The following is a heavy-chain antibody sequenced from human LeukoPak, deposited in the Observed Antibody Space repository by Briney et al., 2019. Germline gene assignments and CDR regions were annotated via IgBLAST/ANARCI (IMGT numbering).Heavy chain of an antibody. Sequence: GGSLRLSCEASGFTFSNYGIHWVRQTPGKGLEYVSAISTNGGSTFYANSVKGRFTISRDNSKNTVYLQMGSLRTEGMAVYYCARGSSGGEFDYWGQGTLVIVSS. V-gene: IGHV3-64*01. CDR1: GFTFSNYG. J-gene: IGHJ4*02. D-gene: IGHD6-19*01. CDR3: ARGSSGGEFDY. CDR2: ISTNGGST.